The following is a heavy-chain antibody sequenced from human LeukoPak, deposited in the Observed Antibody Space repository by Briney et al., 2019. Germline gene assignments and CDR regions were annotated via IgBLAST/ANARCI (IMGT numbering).Heavy chain of an antibody. J-gene: IGHJ4*02. CDR2: ISSTGTTI. CDR3: ASQGYYYDSSGLAFDY. CDR1: GFTFSDHY. D-gene: IGHD3-22*01. V-gene: IGHV3-11*01. Sequence: PGGSLRLSCAASGFTFSDHYMSWIRQAPGKGLEWVSYISSTGTTIYYADSVKGRFTISRDNAKNSLYLQMNSLRAEDTAVYYCASQGYYYDSSGLAFDYWGQGTLVTVSS.